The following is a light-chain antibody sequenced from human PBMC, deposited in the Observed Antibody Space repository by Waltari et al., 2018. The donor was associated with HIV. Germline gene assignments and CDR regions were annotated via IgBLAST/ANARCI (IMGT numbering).Light chain of an antibody. Sequence: SSELTQDPAVSVALGQTVRITCQGDSLRSYYASWYQQKPGQAPVLVIHGKNNRPSGIPERFSGFSSGNAATLILTGAQAEDDADDYCNARDSSANHYVVGTGTKVTVL. CDR3: NARDSSANHYV. CDR2: GKN. CDR1: SLRSYY. V-gene: IGLV3-19*01. J-gene: IGLJ1*01.